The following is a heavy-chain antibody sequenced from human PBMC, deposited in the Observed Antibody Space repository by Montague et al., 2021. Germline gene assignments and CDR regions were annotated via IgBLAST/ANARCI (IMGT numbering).Heavy chain of an antibody. D-gene: IGHD6-19*01. CDR1: GGSASTGNYY. V-gene: IGHV4-61*01. J-gene: IGHJ4*02. Sequence: SETLSLTCNVSGGSASTGNYYWTWIRQHPGKELEWIGYIYYTGSSKYNPSLESRVTISISTSKKQFTLKLSSVTAADTAVYYCARGQWLVPYYLDSWGQGTLVTVSS. CDR2: IYYTGSS. CDR3: ARGQWLVPYYLDS.